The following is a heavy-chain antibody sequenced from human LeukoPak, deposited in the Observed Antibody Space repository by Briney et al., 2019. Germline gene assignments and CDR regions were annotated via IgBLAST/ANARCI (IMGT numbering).Heavy chain of an antibody. CDR1: GGSFSTYY. CDR3: ARANVLLWFGELTGWFDP. V-gene: IGHV4-34*01. Sequence: SETLSLTCAVYGGSFSTYYWSWIRQPPGKGLEWIGEINHSGRTNYNPSLKSRVTISVDTSKNQFSLKLSSVTAADTAVYYCARANVLLWFGELTGWFDPWGQGTLVTVSS. D-gene: IGHD3-10*01. J-gene: IGHJ5*02. CDR2: INHSGRT.